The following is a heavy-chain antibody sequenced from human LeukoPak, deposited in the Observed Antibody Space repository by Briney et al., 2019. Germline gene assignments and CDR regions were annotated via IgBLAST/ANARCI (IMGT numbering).Heavy chain of an antibody. J-gene: IGHJ6*02. CDR2: IYYSGST. CDR3: ARTDYCSSWYGYYYYGMDV. Sequence: SETLSFTCTVSGSSISSYYWSWIRQPPGKGLEWIGYIYYSGSTNYNPSLKSRVTISVDTSKNQFSLKLSSVTAADTAVYYCARTDYCSSWYGYYYYGMDVWGQGTTVTVSS. CDR1: GSSISSYY. V-gene: IGHV4-59*08. D-gene: IGHD6-13*01.